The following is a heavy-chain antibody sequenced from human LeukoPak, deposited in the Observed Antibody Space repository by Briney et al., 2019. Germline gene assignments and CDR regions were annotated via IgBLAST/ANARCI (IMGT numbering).Heavy chain of an antibody. D-gene: IGHD2-15*01. J-gene: IGHJ3*02. V-gene: IGHV3-21*01. CDR2: ISSSSSYI. CDR1: GFTLSSYS. CDR3: AREVAPDAFDI. Sequence: GGSLRLSCAASGFTLSSYSMNWVRQAPGKGLEWVSSISSSSSYIYCADSVRGRFTISRDNAKDSLYLQMNSLRAEDTAVYYCAREVAPDAFDIWGQGTMVTVSS.